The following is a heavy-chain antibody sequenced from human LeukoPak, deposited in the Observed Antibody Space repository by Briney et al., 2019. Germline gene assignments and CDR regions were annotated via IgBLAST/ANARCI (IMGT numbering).Heavy chain of an antibody. V-gene: IGHV4-4*07. J-gene: IGHJ5*02. CDR1: GGSISSYY. CDR3: ARDLGGNYGSGRLNWFDP. D-gene: IGHD3-10*01. CDR2: IYTSGST. Sequence: SETLSLTYTVSGGSISSYYWSWIRQPPGKGLEWIGRIYTSGSTNYNPSLKSRVTMSVDTSKNQFSLKLSSVTAADTAVYYCARDLGGNYGSGRLNWFDPWGQGTLVTVSS.